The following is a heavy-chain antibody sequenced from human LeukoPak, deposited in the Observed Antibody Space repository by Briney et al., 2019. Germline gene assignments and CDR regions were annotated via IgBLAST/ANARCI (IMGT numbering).Heavy chain of an antibody. J-gene: IGHJ4*02. V-gene: IGHV3-49*04. Sequence: GGSLRLSCTASGFTFGDYGMSWVRQAPGKGLEWVGFIRSKAYGGTTEYAASVKGRFTISRDDSKSIAYPQVNSLKTEDTAVYYCTGSFGELSFFAYWGQGTLVTVSS. CDR1: GFTFGDYG. CDR2: IRSKAYGGTT. CDR3: TGSFGELSFFAY. D-gene: IGHD3-10*01.